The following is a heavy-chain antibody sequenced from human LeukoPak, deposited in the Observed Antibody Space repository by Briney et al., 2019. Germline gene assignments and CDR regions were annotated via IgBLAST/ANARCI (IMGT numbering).Heavy chain of an antibody. J-gene: IGHJ5*02. CDR2: INHSGST. CDR1: GGSFSGYY. V-gene: IGHV4-34*01. D-gene: IGHD5-12*01. CDR3: ARLLRLTIKNWFDP. Sequence: PSETLSLTCAVYGGSFSGYYWSWIRQPPGKGLEWIGEINHSGSTNYNPSLKSRVTISVDTSKNQFSLKLSSVTAADTAVYYCARLLRLTIKNWFDPWGQGTLVTVSS.